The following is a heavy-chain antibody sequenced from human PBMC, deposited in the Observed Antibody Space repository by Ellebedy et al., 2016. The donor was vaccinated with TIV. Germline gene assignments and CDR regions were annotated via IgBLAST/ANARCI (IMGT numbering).Heavy chain of an antibody. J-gene: IGHJ4*02. V-gene: IGHV3-30*03. CDR3: ARGDSSGSSDY. Sequence: LSLXXVASGFTFRSHGIYWVRQAPGKGLEWVAVISSDGSNKYYADSVKGRFTISRDNSKNTLYLQMNSLRTDDMAVYYCARGDSSGSSDYWGQGTLVTVSS. D-gene: IGHD3-10*01. CDR1: GFTFRSHG. CDR2: ISSDGSNK.